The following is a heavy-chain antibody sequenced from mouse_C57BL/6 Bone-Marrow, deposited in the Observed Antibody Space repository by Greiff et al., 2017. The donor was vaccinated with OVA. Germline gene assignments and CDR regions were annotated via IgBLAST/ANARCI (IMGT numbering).Heavy chain of an antibody. CDR1: GFSLTSYG. D-gene: IGHD2-5*01. V-gene: IGHV2-5*01. CDR2: IWRGGST. CDR3: AKNSNHWYFDV. Sequence: VQRVESGPGLVQPSQSLSITCTVSGFSLTSYGVHWVRQSPGKGLEWLGVIWRGGSTDYNAAFMSRLSITKDNSKSQVFFKMNSLQADDTAIYYCAKNSNHWYFDVWGTGTTVTVSS. J-gene: IGHJ1*03.